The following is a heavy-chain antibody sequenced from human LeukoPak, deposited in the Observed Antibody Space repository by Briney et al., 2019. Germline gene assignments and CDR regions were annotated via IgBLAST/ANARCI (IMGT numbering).Heavy chain of an antibody. D-gene: IGHD3-10*01. CDR1: GGSISSGGYS. V-gene: IGHV4-30-2*01. CDR3: ARGSYGSGSSFSGVAFDI. CDR2: IYHSGST. Sequence: SQTLSLTCAVSGGSISSGGYSWSWIRQPPGKGLEWIGYIYHSGSTYYNPSLKSRVTISVDRSKNQFSLKLSSVTAADTAVYYCARGSYGSGSSFSGVAFDIWGQGTMVTVSS. J-gene: IGHJ3*02.